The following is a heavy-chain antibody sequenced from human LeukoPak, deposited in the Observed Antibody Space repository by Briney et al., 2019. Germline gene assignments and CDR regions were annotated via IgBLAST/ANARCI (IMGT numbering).Heavy chain of an antibody. D-gene: IGHD3-10*01. CDR1: GFTFSSYD. CDR3: ARELLVFDY. CDR2: MRNDGNNK. V-gene: IGHV3-30*02. J-gene: IGHJ4*02. Sequence: PGGSLRLSCAASGFTFSSYDMHWVRQAPGKGLEWVAFMRNDGNNKYYAHSVKGRFTISRDNSKNTLFLQMNSLRAEDTAVYYCARELLVFDYWGQGTLVTVSS.